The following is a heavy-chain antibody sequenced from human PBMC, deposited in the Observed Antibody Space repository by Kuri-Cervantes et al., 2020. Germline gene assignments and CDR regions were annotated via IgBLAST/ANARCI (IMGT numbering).Heavy chain of an antibody. J-gene: IGHJ5*02. D-gene: IGHD3-16*01. Sequence: SETLSLTCAVSGGSISSGGYSWSWIRQPPGKGLEWIGSIYYSGSTYYNPSLKSRVTISVDTSKDQFSLKLSSVTAADTAVYYCTRAGKTWGPTYTWFEPWGQGTLVTVSS. CDR1: GGSISSGGYS. CDR3: TRAGKTWGPTYTWFEP. CDR2: IYYSGST. V-gene: IGHV4-30-2*03.